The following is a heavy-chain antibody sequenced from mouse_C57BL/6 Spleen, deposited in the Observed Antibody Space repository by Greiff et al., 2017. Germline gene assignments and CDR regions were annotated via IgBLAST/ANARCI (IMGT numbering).Heavy chain of an antibody. CDR3: ARYYSNATEV. D-gene: IGHD2-5*01. J-gene: IGHJ1*03. Sequence: QVQLQQSGAELVRPGSSVKLSCKASGYTFTSYWMDWVKQRPGQGLEWIGNIYPSDSETHYNQKFKDKATLTVDKSSSTAYMQLSSLTSEDSAVYYCARYYSNATEVWGTGTTVTVSS. CDR2: IYPSDSET. CDR1: GYTFTSYW. V-gene: IGHV1-61*01.